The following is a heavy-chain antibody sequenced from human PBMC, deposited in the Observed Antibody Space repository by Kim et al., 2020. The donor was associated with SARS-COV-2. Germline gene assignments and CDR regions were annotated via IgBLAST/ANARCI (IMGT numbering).Heavy chain of an antibody. Sequence: SETLSLTCTVSGDSVSSGGYYWSWVRQHPGKGLEWIGYIYHTGSTYYNPSLKSRVTMSVDTYTNQLSLNLRSVTAADTAVYYCASLGGFDLWGQGTLVTVSS. D-gene: IGHD3-16*01. CDR3: ASLGGFDL. CDR1: GDSVSSGGYY. CDR2: IYHTGST. J-gene: IGHJ4*02. V-gene: IGHV4-31*03.